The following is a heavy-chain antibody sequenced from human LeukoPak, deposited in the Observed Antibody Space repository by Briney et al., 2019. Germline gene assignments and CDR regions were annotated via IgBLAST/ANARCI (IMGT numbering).Heavy chain of an antibody. Sequence: KPGGSLRLSCAASGFTFSSYSMNCVRQAPGKGLEWGSSISSNSSYIYYAGSVKGRFTISRDNAKNSLYLQMNSLRAEDTAVYYCARGWLQSGTGVDYWGQGTLVTVSS. CDR2: ISSNSSYI. D-gene: IGHD5-24*01. CDR3: ARGWLQSGTGVDY. V-gene: IGHV3-21*01. J-gene: IGHJ4*02. CDR1: GFTFSSYS.